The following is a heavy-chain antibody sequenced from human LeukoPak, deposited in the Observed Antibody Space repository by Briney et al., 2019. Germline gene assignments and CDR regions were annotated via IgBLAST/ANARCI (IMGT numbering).Heavy chain of an antibody. CDR2: ISYDGSNK. J-gene: IGHJ6*03. CDR3: AKAATPMDYYYYMDV. D-gene: IGHD2-15*01. CDR1: GFTFSSYG. V-gene: IGHV3-30*18. Sequence: PGGSLRLSCAASGFTFSSYGMPWVRQAPGKGLEWVAVISYDGSNKYYADSVKGRFTISRDNSKNTLYLQMNSLRAEDTAVYYCAKAATPMDYYYYMDVWGKGTTVTVSS.